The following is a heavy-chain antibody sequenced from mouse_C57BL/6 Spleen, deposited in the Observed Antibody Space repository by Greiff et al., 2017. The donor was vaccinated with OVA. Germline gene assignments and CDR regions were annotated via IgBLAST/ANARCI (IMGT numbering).Heavy chain of an antibody. J-gene: IGHJ1*03. V-gene: IGHV5-4*01. Sequence: EVQLQESGGGLVKPGGSLKLSCAASGFTFSSYAMSWVRQTPEKRLEWVATISDGGSYTYYPDNVKGRFTISRDNAKNNLYLQMSHLKSEDTAMYYCARDAWDWYFDVWGTGTTVTVSS. CDR3: ARDAWDWYFDV. D-gene: IGHD4-1*01. CDR1: GFTFSSYA. CDR2: ISDGGSYT.